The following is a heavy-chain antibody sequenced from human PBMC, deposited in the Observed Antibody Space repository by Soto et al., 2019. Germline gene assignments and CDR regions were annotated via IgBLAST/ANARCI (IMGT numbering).Heavy chain of an antibody. J-gene: IGHJ4*02. Sequence: QVQLQESGPGLVKPSETLSLTCTVSGGSISSYYWSWIRQPPGKGLEWIWYIYYSGSTNYNPSLKSRVTISVDTSKNQFSLKLSSVTAADTAVYYCARHIARYCSSTSCHRGSFDYWGQGTLVTVSS. D-gene: IGHD2-2*01. CDR2: IYYSGST. CDR1: GGSISSYY. V-gene: IGHV4-59*08. CDR3: ARHIARYCSSTSCHRGSFDY.